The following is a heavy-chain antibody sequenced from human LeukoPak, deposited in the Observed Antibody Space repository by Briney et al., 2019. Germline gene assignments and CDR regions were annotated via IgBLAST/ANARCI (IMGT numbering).Heavy chain of an antibody. CDR3: AKDRAVAGTRVSAFDI. Sequence: GGSLRLSCAASGFTFSSYSMNWVRQAPGKGLEWVSSISSSSSYIYYADSVKGRFTISRDNSKNTLYLQVNSLRAEDTAVYYCAKDRAVAGTRVSAFDIWGQGTMVTVSS. D-gene: IGHD6-19*01. V-gene: IGHV3-21*04. CDR1: GFTFSSYS. J-gene: IGHJ3*02. CDR2: ISSSSSYI.